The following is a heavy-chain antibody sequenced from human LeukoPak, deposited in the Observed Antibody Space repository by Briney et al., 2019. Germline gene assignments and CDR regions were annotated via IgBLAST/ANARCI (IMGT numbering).Heavy chain of an antibody. CDR2: INHSGST. CDR1: GGSFSGYY. D-gene: IGHD2-8*01. CDR3: ATNGYYCMDV. Sequence: SETLSLTCAVYGGSFSGYYWSWICQPPGKGLEWIGEINHSGSTNYNPSLKSRVTISVDTSKNQFSLKLSSVTAADTAVYYCATNGYYCMDVWGKGTTVTVSS. V-gene: IGHV4-34*01. J-gene: IGHJ6*03.